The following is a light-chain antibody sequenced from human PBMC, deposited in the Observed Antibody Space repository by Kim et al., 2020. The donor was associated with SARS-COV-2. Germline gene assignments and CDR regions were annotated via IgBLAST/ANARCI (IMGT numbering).Light chain of an antibody. CDR1: SSNIGSNT. V-gene: IGLV1-44*01. Sequence: RVTSSWSGSSSNIGSNTENWYQQLPGTAPKLLIYSNNQRPSGVPDRFSGCKSGTSASLAISVLQSEDEAAYYCAAWDDSLNGVVFGGGTPLPVL. J-gene: IGLJ2*01. CDR2: SNN. CDR3: AAWDDSLNGVV.